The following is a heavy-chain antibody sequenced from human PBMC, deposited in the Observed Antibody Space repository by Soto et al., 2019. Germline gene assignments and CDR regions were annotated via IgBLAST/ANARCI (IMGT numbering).Heavy chain of an antibody. V-gene: IGHV4-30-2*01. Sequence: KTSETLSLTCAVSGGSISSGGYSWSWIRQPPGKGLEWIGYIYHSGSTYYNPSLKSRVTISVDRSKNQFSLKLSSVTAADTAVYYCARGFNRGYSYGHCSGFDYWGQGTLVTVSS. J-gene: IGHJ4*02. CDR3: ARGFNRGYSYGHCSGFDY. CDR1: GGSISSGGYS. CDR2: IYHSGST. D-gene: IGHD5-18*01.